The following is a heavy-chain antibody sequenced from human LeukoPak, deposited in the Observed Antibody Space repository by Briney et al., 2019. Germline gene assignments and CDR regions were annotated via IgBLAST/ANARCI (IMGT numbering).Heavy chain of an antibody. V-gene: IGHV4-30-4*08. CDR3: ARGNYDFWSGTTNWFDP. CDR2: IYYSGST. J-gene: IGHJ5*02. CDR1: GGSISSGDYY. Sequence: PSQTLSLTCTVSGGSISSGDYYWSWIRQPPGKGLEWIGYIYYSGSTYYSPSLKSRVTISVDTSKNQFSLKLSSVTAADTAVYYCARGNYDFWSGTTNWFDPWGQGTLVTVSS. D-gene: IGHD3-3*01.